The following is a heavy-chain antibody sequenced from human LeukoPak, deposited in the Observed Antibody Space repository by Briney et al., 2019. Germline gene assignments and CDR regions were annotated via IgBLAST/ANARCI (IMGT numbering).Heavy chain of an antibody. Sequence: GGSLRLSCAASGFTVSSHYMRWVPQAPGKGLERVSVIYCCGSTYYADSVQSRFTISRNNSKNTLYIQMNSVRAEDTAVYYCARDGSSGSRDAFDIWGQGTMVTVSS. V-gene: IGHV3-53*01. D-gene: IGHD6-19*01. CDR3: ARDGSSGSRDAFDI. CDR1: GFTVSSHY. J-gene: IGHJ3*02. CDR2: IYCCGST.